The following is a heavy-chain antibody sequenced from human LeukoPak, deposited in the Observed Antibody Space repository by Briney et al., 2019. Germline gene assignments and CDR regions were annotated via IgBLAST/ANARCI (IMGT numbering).Heavy chain of an antibody. CDR1: SGSIDSHS. CDR2: ISHTGSA. J-gene: IGHJ3*02. V-gene: IGHV4-59*11. D-gene: IGHD2-15*01. CDR3: ARVAIAVVVAATYDTFDI. Sequence: SETLSLTCSVSSGSIDSHSWAWIRQPPGRALEWIGYISHTGSATYEPSLKSRVTISVDSSRNQVSLSLSSVTAADTAVYYCARVAIAVVVAATYDTFDIWGQGTMVTVSS.